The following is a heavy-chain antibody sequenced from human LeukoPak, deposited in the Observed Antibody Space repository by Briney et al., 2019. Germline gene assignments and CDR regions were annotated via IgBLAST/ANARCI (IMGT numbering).Heavy chain of an antibody. Sequence: SETLSLTCAVYGVSFSGYYWSWIRQPPGKGLEWIGEINHSGSTNYNPSLKSRVTISVDTSKNQFSLKLSSVTAADTAVYYCARGFYGSVAFDIWGQGTMVTVSS. CDR1: GVSFSGYY. J-gene: IGHJ3*02. D-gene: IGHD3-10*01. V-gene: IGHV4-34*01. CDR2: INHSGST. CDR3: ARGFYGSVAFDI.